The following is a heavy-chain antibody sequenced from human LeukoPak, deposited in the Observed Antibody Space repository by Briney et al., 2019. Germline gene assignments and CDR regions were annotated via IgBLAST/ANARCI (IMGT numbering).Heavy chain of an antibody. D-gene: IGHD5-18*01. V-gene: IGHV4-59*01. CDR1: GGSISSYY. Sequence: SETLSLTCTVSGGSISSYYWSWIRQPPGKGLEWIGYIYYSGSTNYNPSLKSRVTISVDTSKNQFSLKVSSVTAADTAVYYCARDPGYSYGYGFDDWGQGTLVTVSS. CDR2: IYYSGST. J-gene: IGHJ4*02. CDR3: ARDPGYSYGYGFDD.